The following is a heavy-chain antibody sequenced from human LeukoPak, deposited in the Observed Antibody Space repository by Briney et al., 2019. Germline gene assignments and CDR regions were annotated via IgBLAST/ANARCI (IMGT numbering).Heavy chain of an antibody. V-gene: IGHV4-30-4*01. CDR3: ARGRGRLVAPFDY. CDR2: IYYSGST. J-gene: IGHJ4*02. D-gene: IGHD5-24*01. CDR1: GGSISSGDYY. Sequence: PSETLSLTCTVSGGSISSGDYYWGWVRQPPGKGLEWIGSIYYSGSTYYSPSLKSRVTISVDTSKNQFSLKLSSVTAADTAVYYCARGRGRLVAPFDYWGQGTLVTVSS.